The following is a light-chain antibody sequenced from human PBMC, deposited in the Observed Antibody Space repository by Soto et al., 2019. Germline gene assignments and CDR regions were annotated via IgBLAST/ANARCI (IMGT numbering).Light chain of an antibody. V-gene: IGKV1-5*03. CDR3: QQYNSYSRT. CDR2: KAS. Sequence: QMTQSPFPLSASVGDRETITFRASQSISCWLAWYQQKPGKVPKLLIYKASSLESGVPSRFSGSGSGTEFTLTISSLQPDDFATYYCQQYNSYSRTFGQGTKVDIK. J-gene: IGKJ1*01. CDR1: QSISCW.